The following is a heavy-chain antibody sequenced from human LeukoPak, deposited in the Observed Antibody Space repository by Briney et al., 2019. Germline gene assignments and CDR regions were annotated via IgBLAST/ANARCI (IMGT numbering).Heavy chain of an antibody. D-gene: IGHD6-19*01. CDR2: INPNSGGT. CDR3: ARLDTAVAGFDY. CDR1: GYPFTGYY. J-gene: IGHJ4*02. V-gene: IGHV1-2*02. Sequence: ASVKVSCKASGYPFTGYYMHWVRQAPGQGLEWMGWINPNSGGTNYAQKFQGRVTMTRDTSISTAYMELSRLRSDDTAVYYCARLDTAVAGFDYWGQGTLVTVSS.